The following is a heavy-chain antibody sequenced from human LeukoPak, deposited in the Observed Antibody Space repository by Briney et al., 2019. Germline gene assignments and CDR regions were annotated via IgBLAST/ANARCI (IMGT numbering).Heavy chain of an antibody. CDR1: GFTFSNHW. D-gene: IGHD3-22*01. CDR3: ARGRVVVTLDAFDI. V-gene: IGHV3-20*04. Sequence: GGSLRLSCAASGFTFSNHWMSWVRQAPGKGLEWVSGINWNGGRTGYVDSVKGRFTISRDNAKNSLYLQMNSLRVEDTALYYCARGRVVVTLDAFDIWGQGTMVIVSS. CDR2: INWNGGRT. J-gene: IGHJ3*02.